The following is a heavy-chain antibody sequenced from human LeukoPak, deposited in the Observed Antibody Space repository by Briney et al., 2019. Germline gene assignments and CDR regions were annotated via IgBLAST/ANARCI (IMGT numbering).Heavy chain of an antibody. J-gene: IGHJ4*02. CDR1: GFTFSSYA. D-gene: IGHD6-13*01. CDR2: LSGCGGST. Sequence: GGSLRLSCAASGFTFSSYAMSWVRPAPGKGREWVSALSGCGGSTYYADPVKGRLTISRDNYKNTLYLKMNSLSGEALAVFCCTEGWQQLAAYPFDYWGQGTLVTVSS. V-gene: IGHV3-23*01. CDR3: TEGWQQLAAYPFDY.